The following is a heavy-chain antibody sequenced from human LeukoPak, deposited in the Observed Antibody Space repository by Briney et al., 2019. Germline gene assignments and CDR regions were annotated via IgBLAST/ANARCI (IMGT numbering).Heavy chain of an antibody. CDR1: GGSFSGYY. D-gene: IGHD3-22*01. CDR2: INHSGST. Sequence: PSETLSLTCAVYGGSFSGYYWSWIRQPPGKGLEWIGEINHSGSTNYNLSLKSRVTISVDTSKNQFSLKLGSVTAADTAVYYCARVNYYDSSGTDAFDIWGQGTMVTVSS. CDR3: ARVNYYDSSGTDAFDI. J-gene: IGHJ3*02. V-gene: IGHV4-34*01.